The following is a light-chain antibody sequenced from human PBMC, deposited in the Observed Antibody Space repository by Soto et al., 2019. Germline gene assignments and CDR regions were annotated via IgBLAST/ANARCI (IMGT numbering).Light chain of an antibody. CDR3: QQYHSYPVT. CDR2: GAS. J-gene: IGKJ4*01. Sequence: DIQMTQSPSSLSASVGDTVTITCRASQGINNFLAWFQQKPGKAPKSLIYGASSLQSGVPSKFIGSGSDTGFTLTISSLQPEDSATYFCQQYHSYPVTFGGGTKVEIK. V-gene: IGKV1-16*02. CDR1: QGINNF.